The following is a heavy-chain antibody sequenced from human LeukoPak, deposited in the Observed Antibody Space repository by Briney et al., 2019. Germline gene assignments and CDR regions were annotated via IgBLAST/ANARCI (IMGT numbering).Heavy chain of an antibody. Sequence: PGGALRLSCAASGFTFSNYEMNWVRQAPGKGLERVSYISGSGSTTYYADSVKGRFTISRDNAKNSLSLQMNSLRAEDTAIYYCARDGSRSSGYFDYWGQGTLVTVSS. CDR2: ISGSGSTT. CDR1: GFTFSNYE. D-gene: IGHD6-6*01. CDR3: ARDGSRSSGYFDY. J-gene: IGHJ4*02. V-gene: IGHV3-48*03.